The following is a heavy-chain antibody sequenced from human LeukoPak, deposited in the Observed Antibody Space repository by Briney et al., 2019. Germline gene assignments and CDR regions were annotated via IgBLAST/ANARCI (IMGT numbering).Heavy chain of an antibody. V-gene: IGHV3-23*01. CDR3: AKDLTAGGSGRIQH. J-gene: IGHJ1*01. Sequence: PGGSLRLSCAASGFTLSNYAMSWVRQAPGKGLEWISAISAGGDSTYYTDSVKGRFTISRDNSKNTLYLQMNSLRAEDTAVYYCAKDLTAGGSGRIQHWGQGTLVTVSS. CDR1: GFTLSNYA. D-gene: IGHD3-16*01. CDR2: ISAGGDST.